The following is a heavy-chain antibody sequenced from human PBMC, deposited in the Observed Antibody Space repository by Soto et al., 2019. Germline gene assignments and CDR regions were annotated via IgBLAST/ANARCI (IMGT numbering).Heavy chain of an antibody. V-gene: IGHV3-15*01. CDR1: GFTFSNAW. CDR3: TTATVALYYYYYGMDV. J-gene: IGHJ6*02. Sequence: EVQLVESGGGLVKPGGSLRLSCAASGFTFSNAWMSWVGQAPGKGLEWVGRIKSKTDGGTTDYAAPVKGRFTISRDDSKNTLYLQMNSLKTEDTAVYYCTTATVALYYYYYGMDVWGQGTTVTVSS. CDR2: IKSKTDGGTT. D-gene: IGHD4-17*01.